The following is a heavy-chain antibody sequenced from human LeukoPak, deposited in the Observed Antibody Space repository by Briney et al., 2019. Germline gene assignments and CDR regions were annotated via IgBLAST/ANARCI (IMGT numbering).Heavy chain of an antibody. V-gene: IGHV5-51*01. CDR1: GYSFTSYW. D-gene: IGHD3-22*01. CDR3: ASAHYYYDSSGPNAFDI. J-gene: IGHJ3*02. Sequence: GESLKISCKGSGYSFTSYWIGWVRQMPGKGLAWMGIIYPGDSDTRYSPSFQGQVTISADKSISTAYLQWSSLKASDTAMYYCASAHYYYDSSGPNAFDIWGQGTMVTVSS. CDR2: IYPGDSDT.